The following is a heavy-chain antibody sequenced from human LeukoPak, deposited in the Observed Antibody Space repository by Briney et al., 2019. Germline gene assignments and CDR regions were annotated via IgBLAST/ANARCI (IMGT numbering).Heavy chain of an antibody. D-gene: IGHD6-13*01. CDR1: GFTFDDYA. CDR3: AKGRQLAAFDY. J-gene: IGHJ4*02. CDR2: ISWNSGSI. V-gene: IGHV3-9*01. Sequence: GRSLRLSCAASGFTFDDYAMHWVRHAPGKGLEWVSGISWNSGSIGYADSVKGRFTISRDNAKNSLYLQMNSLRAEDTALYYCAKGRQLAAFDYWGQGTLVTVSS.